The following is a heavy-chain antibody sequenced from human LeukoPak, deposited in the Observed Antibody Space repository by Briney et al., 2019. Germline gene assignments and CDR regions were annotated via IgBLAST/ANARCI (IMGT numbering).Heavy chain of an antibody. Sequence: SGGSLRLSCAASGFTFSTYGMSWVRQAPNKGLEWLSTISGSGDSTYYADSVKGRFTISRDNSKNTLFLQMNSLRAEDTAIYYCAKWQYYGSGDDYWGQGTLVTVSS. CDR3: AKWQYYGSGDDY. CDR2: ISGSGDST. V-gene: IGHV3-23*01. J-gene: IGHJ4*02. CDR1: GFTFSTYG. D-gene: IGHD3-10*01.